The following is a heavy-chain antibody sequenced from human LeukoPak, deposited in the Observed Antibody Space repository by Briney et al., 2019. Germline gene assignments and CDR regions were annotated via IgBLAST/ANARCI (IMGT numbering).Heavy chain of an antibody. CDR3: ARDSSSWGNYGMDV. Sequence: ASVKVPCKASGYTFTGYYMHWVRQAPGQGLEWMGWINPNSGGTNYAQKFQGRVTMTRDTSISTAYMELSRLRSDDTAVYYCARDSSSWGNYGMDVWGQGTTDTVSS. V-gene: IGHV1-2*02. J-gene: IGHJ6*02. D-gene: IGHD6-13*01. CDR1: GYTFTGYY. CDR2: INPNSGGT.